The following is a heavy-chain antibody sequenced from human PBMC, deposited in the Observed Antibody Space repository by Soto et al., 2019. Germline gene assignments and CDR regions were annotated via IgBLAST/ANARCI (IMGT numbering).Heavy chain of an antibody. CDR1: GYTLTELS. CDR3: ATDPITIFGVVLAPFGMDV. J-gene: IGHJ6*02. Sequence: ASVKVSCKVSGYTLTELSMHWVRHAPGKGLEWMGGFDPEDGETIYAQKFQGRVTMTEDTSTDTAYMELSSLRSEDTAVYYCATDPITIFGVVLAPFGMDVWGQGTTVTVSS. D-gene: IGHD3-3*01. V-gene: IGHV1-24*01. CDR2: FDPEDGET.